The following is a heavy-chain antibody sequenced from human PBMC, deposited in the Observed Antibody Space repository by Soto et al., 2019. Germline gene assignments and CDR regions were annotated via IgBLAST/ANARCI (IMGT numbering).Heavy chain of an antibody. J-gene: IGHJ5*02. Sequence: QVQLQESGPGLVKPSQTLSLSCTVSGGSISNSANYWSWIRQPPGEGLEWIGYVYYSGCTYYSPYPKSRLAMSIVASKNHFSLELSSVTAADTAVYYCAKGVRGVSNGFDPWGQGTLVTVSS. CDR2: VYYSGCT. CDR1: GGSISNSANY. V-gene: IGHV4-31*03. CDR3: AKGVRGVSNGFDP. D-gene: IGHD3-10*01.